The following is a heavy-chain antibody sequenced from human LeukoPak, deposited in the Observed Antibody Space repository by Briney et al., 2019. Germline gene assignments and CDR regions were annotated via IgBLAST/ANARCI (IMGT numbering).Heavy chain of an antibody. V-gene: IGHV3-23*01. CDR1: GFTFSTYG. D-gene: IGHD6-13*01. CDR3: ARGKKAAGTFDY. Sequence: GGSLRLSCAASGFTFSTYGVYWVRQAPRKGLEWVSSNSGGSSYYADSVKGRFTISRDNSKNTLYLQMNSLRAEDTAVYFCARGKKAAGTFDYWGQGALVTVSS. CDR2: NSGGSS. J-gene: IGHJ4*02.